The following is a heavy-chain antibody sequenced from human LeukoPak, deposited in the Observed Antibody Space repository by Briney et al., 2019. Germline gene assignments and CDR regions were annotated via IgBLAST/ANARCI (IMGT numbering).Heavy chain of an antibody. D-gene: IGHD3-22*01. V-gene: IGHV3-7*01. J-gene: IGHJ5*02. CDR2: IKQDGSEK. CDR3: ARVTGYYDSSGYSPVNWFDP. CDR1: GFTFSSYW. Sequence: PGGSLRLSCAVSGFTFSSYWMSWVRQAPGKGLEWVANIKQDGSEKYYVDSVKGRFTISRDNAKNSLYLQMNSLRAEDTAVYYCARVTGYYDSSGYSPVNWFDPWGQGTLVTVSS.